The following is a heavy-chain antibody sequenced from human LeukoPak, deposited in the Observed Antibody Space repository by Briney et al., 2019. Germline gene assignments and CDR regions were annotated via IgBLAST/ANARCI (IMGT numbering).Heavy chain of an antibody. Sequence: ASVKVSCKASGYTFTAYGISWVRQAPGQGLEWMGWISAYNGNTNYAQKFQDRVTMTTDTSTSTAYMELRSLRSDDTAVYYCASGIAVAVTSAFDIWGQGTMVTVSS. D-gene: IGHD6-19*01. CDR3: ASGIAVAVTSAFDI. J-gene: IGHJ3*02. CDR1: GYTFTAYG. CDR2: ISAYNGNT. V-gene: IGHV1-18*01.